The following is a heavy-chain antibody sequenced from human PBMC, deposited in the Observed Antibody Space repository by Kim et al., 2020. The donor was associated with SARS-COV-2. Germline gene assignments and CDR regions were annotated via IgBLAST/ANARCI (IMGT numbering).Heavy chain of an antibody. V-gene: IGHV1-46*01. CDR2: NRRGGGT. J-gene: IGHJ4*02. CDR3: AKEGGH. Sequence: NRRGGGTKYAQKYQGRVTMTGDTSTNTVYMELSSLRSDDTAVYYCAKEGGHWGQGTLVTVSS.